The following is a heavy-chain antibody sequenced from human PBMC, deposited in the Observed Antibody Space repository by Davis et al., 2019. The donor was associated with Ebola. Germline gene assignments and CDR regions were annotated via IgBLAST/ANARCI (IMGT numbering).Heavy chain of an antibody. CDR3: ADPWSGSYYFDY. V-gene: IGHV3-23*01. J-gene: IGHJ4*02. Sequence: GGSLRLSCAASGFTFSSYAMSWVRQAPGKGLEWVSAISGSGGSTYYADSVKGRFTISRDNSKNTLYLQMNSLRAEDTAVYYCADPWSGSYYFDYWGQGTLVTVSS. D-gene: IGHD3-3*01. CDR1: GFTFSSYA. CDR2: ISGSGGST.